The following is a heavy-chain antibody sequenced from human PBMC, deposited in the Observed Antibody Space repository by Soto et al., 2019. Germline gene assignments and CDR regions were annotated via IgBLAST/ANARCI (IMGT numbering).Heavy chain of an antibody. D-gene: IGHD2-2*01. CDR2: LSDSGGHT. Sequence: GGSLRLSCAGSGFTFRSYAMTWVRQAPGKGLEWVSTLSDSGGHTYYADSVKGRFTISRGNPKNTLYLQMNSLRAEDTAVYYCAKDSQSVSVSAARVYGMDVWGQGTTVTVSS. CDR3: AKDSQSVSVSAARVYGMDV. J-gene: IGHJ6*02. V-gene: IGHV3-23*01. CDR1: GFTFRSYA.